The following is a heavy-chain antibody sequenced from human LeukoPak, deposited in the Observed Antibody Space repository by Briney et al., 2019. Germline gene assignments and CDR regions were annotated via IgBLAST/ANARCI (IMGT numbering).Heavy chain of an antibody. CDR2: FTTHTTI. D-gene: IGHD4-17*01. CDR3: ARDLVGYGDYVVWFDP. V-gene: IGHV3-11*01. Sequence: GGSLRLSCPASGFPFSDYSMSWIRQAPGKGLEWVSYFTTHTTIYYADSVKGRFSISRDNAKNSLYLQMSSLRAEDTAVYYCARDLVGYGDYVVWFDPWGEETRVTRSS. J-gene: IGHJ5*02. CDR1: GFPFSDYS.